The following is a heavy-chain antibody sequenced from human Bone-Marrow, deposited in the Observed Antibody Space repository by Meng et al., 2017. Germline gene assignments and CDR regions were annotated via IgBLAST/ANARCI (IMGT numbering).Heavy chain of an antibody. Sequence: GSLRLSCTVSGGSIDNYYWSWIRQPPGTGLEWIGSIDYSGTTIYNPSLNSRVSISVDTSKNQFSLRLSSVTAADTALYYCATNSGSYYGNIDYWGQRTLVTVSS. CDR3: ATNSGSYYGNIDY. J-gene: IGHJ4*02. D-gene: IGHD1-26*01. CDR2: IDYSGTT. V-gene: IGHV4-59*01. CDR1: GGSIDNYY.